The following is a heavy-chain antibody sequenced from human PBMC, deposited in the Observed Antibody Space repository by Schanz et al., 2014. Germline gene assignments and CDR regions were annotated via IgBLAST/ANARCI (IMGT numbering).Heavy chain of an antibody. V-gene: IGHV3-11*01. D-gene: IGHD3-10*01. Sequence: QVQLVDSGGGLVKPGGSLRLSCTASGFPFSDYFMAWIRQPPGRGLEWVSYIGNGGVTIYYADSVKGRFTISRDNSKSSLYLQTNSQRAEDTAVYYCARIGGSVFDYWAQGTMVTVSS. J-gene: IGHJ4*02. CDR3: ARIGGSVFDY. CDR1: GFPFSDYF. CDR2: IGNGGVTI.